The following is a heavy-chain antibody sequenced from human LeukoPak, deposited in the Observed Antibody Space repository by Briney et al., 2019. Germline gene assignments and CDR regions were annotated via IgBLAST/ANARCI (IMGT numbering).Heavy chain of an antibody. Sequence: ASVKVSCKASGYTFTGYYMHWVRQAPGQGLEWMGWINPNSGGTNYAQKIQGRVTMTRDTSISTAYMELSRLRSSDTAVYNCARLSDYYGSVSYSYYDYWGQGTLVTVSS. CDR3: ARLSDYYGSVSYSYYDY. V-gene: IGHV1-2*02. D-gene: IGHD3-10*01. J-gene: IGHJ4*02. CDR2: INPNSGGT. CDR1: GYTFTGYY.